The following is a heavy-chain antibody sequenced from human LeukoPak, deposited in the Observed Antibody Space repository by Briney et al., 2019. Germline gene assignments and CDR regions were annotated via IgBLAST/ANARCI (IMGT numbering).Heavy chain of an antibody. D-gene: IGHD3-10*01. V-gene: IGHV1-2*02. J-gene: IGHJ5*02. CDR2: INPNSGGT. Sequence: GASVKVSCKASGYTFTSYAMNWVRQAPGQGLEWMGWINPNSGGTNYAQKFQGRVTMTRDTSISTAYMELSRLRSDDTAVYYCARGPPSNYYGSGSYYNEGNWFDPWGQGTLVTISS. CDR3: ARGPPSNYYGSGSYYNEGNWFDP. CDR1: GYTFTSYA.